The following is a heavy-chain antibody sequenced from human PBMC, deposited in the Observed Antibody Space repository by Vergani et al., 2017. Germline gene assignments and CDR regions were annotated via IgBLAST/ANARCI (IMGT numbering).Heavy chain of an antibody. CDR1: GFTFSSYA. Sequence: EVQLLESGGGLVQPGGSLRLSCAASGFTFSSYAMSWVRQAPGKGLEWVSAISGSGGSTYYADSVKGRFTISRDNSKNTLYLQRNSLRAEDTAVYYCAKDYYDSSGYYYFLGINYYYYGMDVWGQGTTVTVSS. CDR2: ISGSGGST. V-gene: IGHV3-23*01. D-gene: IGHD3-22*01. CDR3: AKDYYDSSGYYYFLGINYYYYGMDV. J-gene: IGHJ6*02.